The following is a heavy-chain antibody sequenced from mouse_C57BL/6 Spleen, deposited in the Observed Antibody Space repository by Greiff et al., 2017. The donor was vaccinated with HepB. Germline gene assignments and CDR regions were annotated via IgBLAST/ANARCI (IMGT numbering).Heavy chain of an antibody. J-gene: IGHJ3*01. D-gene: IGHD1-1*01. CDR2: IWRGGST. CDR1: GFSLTSYG. Sequence: QVQLQQSGPGLVQPSQSLSITCTVSGFSLTSYGVHWVRQSPGKGLEWLGVIWRGGSTDYNAAFMSRLSITKDNSKSQVFFKMNSLQADDTAIYYCAKNYGSSLAWFAYWGQGTLVTVSA. V-gene: IGHV2-5*01. CDR3: AKNYGSSLAWFAY.